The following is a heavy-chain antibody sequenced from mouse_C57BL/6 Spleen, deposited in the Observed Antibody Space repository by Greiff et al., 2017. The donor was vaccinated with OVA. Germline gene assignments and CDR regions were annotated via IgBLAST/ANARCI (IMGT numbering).Heavy chain of an antibody. J-gene: IGHJ1*03. Sequence: EVMLVESEGGLVQPGSSMKLSCTASGFTFSDYYMAWVRQVPEKGLEWVANINYDGSSTYYLDSLKSRFIISRDNAKNILYLQMSSLKSEDTATYYCARERDGYYVGWYFDVWGTGTTVTVSS. CDR1: GFTFSDYY. CDR2: INYDGSST. D-gene: IGHD2-3*01. V-gene: IGHV5-16*01. CDR3: ARERDGYYVGWYFDV.